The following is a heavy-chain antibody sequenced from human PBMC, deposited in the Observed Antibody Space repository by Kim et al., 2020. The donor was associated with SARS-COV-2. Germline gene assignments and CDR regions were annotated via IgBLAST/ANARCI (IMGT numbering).Heavy chain of an antibody. CDR3: ANGPRMGHGCSCYYCDS. CDR1: GITFSSHA. V-gene: IGHV3-30*04. D-gene: IGHD2-15*01. Sequence: GGSLRLSCAASGITFSSHAMHWVRQAPGKGLEWVSVICNGGSNINYADSVKGRFTISRDNAKNTLYLQMNSLRAEDTAVYYCANGPRMGHGCSCYYCDS. CDR2: ICNGGSNI. J-gene: IGHJ5*01.